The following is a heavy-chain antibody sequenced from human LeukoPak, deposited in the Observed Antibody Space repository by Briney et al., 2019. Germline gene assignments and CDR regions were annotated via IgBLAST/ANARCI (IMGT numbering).Heavy chain of an antibody. Sequence: GGSLRLSCAASGFTFSNAWMSWVRQAPGKGLEWVGRIKRKTGGGTTDYAAPVKGRFTISRDDSKNTLYLQISSLKMEDTAVYYCTTEGYSYGYFVDYWGQGTLVIVSS. CDR1: GFTFSNAW. CDR3: TTEGYSYGYFVDY. V-gene: IGHV3-15*01. D-gene: IGHD5-18*01. CDR2: IKRKTGGGTT. J-gene: IGHJ4*02.